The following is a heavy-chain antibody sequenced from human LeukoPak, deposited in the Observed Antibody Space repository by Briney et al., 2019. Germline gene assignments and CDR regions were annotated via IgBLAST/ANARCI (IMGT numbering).Heavy chain of an antibody. CDR3: AKVSAFMITFGGVIVTPFDY. V-gene: IGHV3-23*01. D-gene: IGHD3-16*02. CDR1: GFTFSSYA. CDR2: ISGSGGST. J-gene: IGHJ4*02. Sequence: GGSLRLSFAASGFTFSSYAMSWVRQAPGKGLEWVSAISGSGGSTYYADSVKGRFTISRDNSKNTLYLQMNSLRAEDTAVYYCAKVSAFMITFGGVIVTPFDYWGQGTLVTVSS.